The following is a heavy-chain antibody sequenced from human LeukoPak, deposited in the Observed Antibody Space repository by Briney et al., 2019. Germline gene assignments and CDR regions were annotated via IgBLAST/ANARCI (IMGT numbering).Heavy chain of an antibody. Sequence: SETLSLTCTVSGGSISSYYWSWLRQPPGKGLEWIGYIYYSGSTNYNPSLKSRVTISVDTSKNQFSLKLSSVTAADTAVYYCARHGTRYSSGWLFDYWGQGTLVTVSS. CDR1: GGSISSYY. J-gene: IGHJ4*02. D-gene: IGHD6-19*01. V-gene: IGHV4-59*08. CDR3: ARHGTRYSSGWLFDY. CDR2: IYYSGST.